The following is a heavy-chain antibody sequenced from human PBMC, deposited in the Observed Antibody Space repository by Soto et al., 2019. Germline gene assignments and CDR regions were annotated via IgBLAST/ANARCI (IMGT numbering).Heavy chain of an antibody. D-gene: IGHD3-9*01. CDR1: GFSFSNYW. J-gene: IGHJ3*02. CDR3: ARGGDDDILPGSPFRALDM. V-gene: IGHV3-7*04. Sequence: VQLVESGGGLVQPGGSLRLSCAASGFSFSNYWMAWVRQAPGKGLEWVANIKQDGRQKYYVDSVGGRFTISRDNAKNSVYLQVNSLRVEDTAVYYCARGGDDDILPGSPFRALDMWGLGTLVTVSS. CDR2: IKQDGRQK.